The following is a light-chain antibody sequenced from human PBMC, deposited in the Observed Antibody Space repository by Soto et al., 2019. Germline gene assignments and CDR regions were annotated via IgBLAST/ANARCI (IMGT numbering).Light chain of an antibody. J-gene: IGLJ1*01. CDR1: SSDIGVYNY. CDR2: EVS. Sequence: QSALTQPPSASGSPGQSVTISCTGTSSDIGVYNYVSWYQQHPGKAPKLMIYEVSKRPSGVPDRFSGSKSDNTASLTVSGLQAEDEADYYCSSYAGSNNLYVFGTGTKVTVL. V-gene: IGLV2-8*01. CDR3: SSYAGSNNLYV.